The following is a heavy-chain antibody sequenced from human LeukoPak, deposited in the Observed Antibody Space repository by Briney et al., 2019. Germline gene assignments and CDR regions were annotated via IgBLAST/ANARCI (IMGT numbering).Heavy chain of an antibody. V-gene: IGHV1-18*01. Sequence: ASVKVSCKASGYTFTSYGISWVRQAPGQGLEWMGWISTYNGYTKYAQNLQGRVTMTTDTSTSTAYMELGSLTSDDTAVYYCARDEQWMVDHWGQGTLVTVSS. CDR2: ISTYNGYT. CDR3: ARDEQWMVDH. CDR1: GYTFTSYG. J-gene: IGHJ4*02. D-gene: IGHD6-19*01.